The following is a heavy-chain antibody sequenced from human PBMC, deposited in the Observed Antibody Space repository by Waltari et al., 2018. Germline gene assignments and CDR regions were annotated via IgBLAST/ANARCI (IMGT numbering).Heavy chain of an antibody. D-gene: IGHD6-19*01. V-gene: IGHV4-34*01. CDR2: INHSGRT. J-gene: IGHJ4*02. CDR1: GGSFSGYY. Sequence: QVQLQQWGAGLLKPSETLSLTCAVYGGSFSGYYWSWIRQPPGKGLEWIGEINHSGRTNYNPSLKSRVTISVDTSKNQFSLKLSSVTAADTAVYYCARGVVAGLLDYWGQGTLVSVSS. CDR3: ARGVVAGLLDY.